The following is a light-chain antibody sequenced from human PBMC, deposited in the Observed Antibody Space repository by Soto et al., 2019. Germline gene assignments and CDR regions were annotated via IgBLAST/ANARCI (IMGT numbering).Light chain of an antibody. CDR2: EGS. Sequence: QSALTQPASVSGSPGQSITISCTGTSSDVGSYNLVSWYQQHPGKAPKLMIYEGSKRPSGVSNRFSGSKSGNTASLTISGLQAEDEADYYCCSDAADVVFGGGTKLTVL. CDR1: SSDVGSYNL. J-gene: IGLJ2*01. CDR3: CSDAADVV. V-gene: IGLV2-23*01.